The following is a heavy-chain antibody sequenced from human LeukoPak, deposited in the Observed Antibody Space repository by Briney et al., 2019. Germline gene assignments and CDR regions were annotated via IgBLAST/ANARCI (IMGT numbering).Heavy chain of an antibody. CDR2: INHSGST. Sequence: PSETLSLTCAVYGGSFSGYYWSWIRRPPGKGLEWIGEINHSGSTNYNPSLKSRVTISVDTSKNQFSLKLSSVTAADTAVYYCARVQGSVVPAATPFDYWGQGTLVTVSS. D-gene: IGHD2-2*01. V-gene: IGHV4-34*01. CDR3: ARVQGSVVPAATPFDY. J-gene: IGHJ4*02. CDR1: GGSFSGYY.